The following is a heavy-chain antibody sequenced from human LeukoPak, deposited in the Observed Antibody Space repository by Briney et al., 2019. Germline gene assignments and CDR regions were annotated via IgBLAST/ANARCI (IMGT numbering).Heavy chain of an antibody. J-gene: IGHJ6*03. CDR3: ARVGGYYVLDYYMDV. CDR1: GYTFTSYY. Sequence: ASVKVSCKASGYTFTSYYMHWVRQAPGQGLEWMGIINPSGGSTSYAQKFQGRVTITADESTSTAYMELSSLRSEDTAVYYCARVGGYYVLDYYMDVWGKGTTVTISS. V-gene: IGHV1-46*01. CDR2: INPSGGST. D-gene: IGHD3-22*01.